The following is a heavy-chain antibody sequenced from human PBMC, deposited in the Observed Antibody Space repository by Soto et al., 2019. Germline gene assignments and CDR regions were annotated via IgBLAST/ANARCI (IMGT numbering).Heavy chain of an antibody. V-gene: IGHV3-74*01. D-gene: IGHD3-10*01. CDR3: ARGRYGSGSAVDY. CDR1: GFTFSNFW. J-gene: IGHJ4*02. CDR2: SNSDGSST. Sequence: EVQVVESGGGLVQPGGSLRLSCAASGFTFSNFWMRWVRQAPGKGLVWVSRSNSDGSSTTYADSVKGRFTISRDNAKNTLYLQMNSLRADDTAVYYCARGRYGSGSAVDYWGQGTLVTVSS.